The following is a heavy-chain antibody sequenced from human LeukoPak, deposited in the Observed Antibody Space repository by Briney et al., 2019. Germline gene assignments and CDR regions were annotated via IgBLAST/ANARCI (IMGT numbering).Heavy chain of an antibody. D-gene: IGHD5-12*01. CDR1: GFTFNSYA. CDR2: ISYDGSNK. V-gene: IGHV3-30*04. Sequence: PGGSLRLSCAASGFTFNSYAIHWVRQAPGEGLEWVAVISYDGSNKYYAECVKGRFTISRDNSKNTLYLQLNSLRPDDTAVYYCARDQLAYSGYDTLFDYWGQGTLVTVSS. J-gene: IGHJ4*02. CDR3: ARDQLAYSGYDTLFDY.